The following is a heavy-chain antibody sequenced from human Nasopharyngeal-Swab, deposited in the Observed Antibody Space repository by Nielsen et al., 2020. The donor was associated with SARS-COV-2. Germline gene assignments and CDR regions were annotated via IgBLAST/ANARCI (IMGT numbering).Heavy chain of an antibody. CDR1: KFTFSDYY. CDR2: ISSSSSYT. Sequence: GESLKISCAASKFTFSDYYMSWIRQAPGKGLEWVSYISSSSSYTSYADSVKGRFTISRDNAKNSLYLQMNSLRAEDTAVYYCARYRGFGGWYYYFDYWGQGTLVTVSS. CDR3: ARYRGFGGWYYYFDY. D-gene: IGHD6-19*01. V-gene: IGHV3-11*06. J-gene: IGHJ4*02.